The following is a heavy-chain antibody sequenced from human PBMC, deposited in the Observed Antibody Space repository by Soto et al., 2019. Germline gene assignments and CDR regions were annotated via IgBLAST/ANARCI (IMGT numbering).Heavy chain of an antibody. CDR2: IYWDDDK. CDR3: ARAYRDSSGYYYYFDD. D-gene: IGHD3-22*01. CDR1: GFSLSTSGVG. J-gene: IGHJ4*02. Sequence: QITLKESGPRLVKPTQTLTLTCTFSGFSLSTSGVGVGWIRQSPGKAVEWLALIYWDDDKRYSPSLKSRLTITXXTXKXXVVLTMTNMDPVDTATYYCARAYRDSSGYYYYFDDWGQGALVTVSS. V-gene: IGHV2-5*02.